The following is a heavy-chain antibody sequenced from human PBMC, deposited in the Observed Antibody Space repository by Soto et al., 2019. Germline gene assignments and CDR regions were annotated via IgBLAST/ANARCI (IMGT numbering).Heavy chain of an antibody. CDR2: ISHDGRVT. J-gene: IGHJ4*02. CDR1: GFTFNSLS. Sequence: QVQLVESGGGMVQPGTSLRLSCAASGFTFNSLSLHWVRQRPDKGLEWVAVISHDGRVTFYADFVKGRFTVSRDNSKNTIYLQVNSLRAEETAVYYCAREPYGDSQYFDDWGQGTLVTVSS. D-gene: IGHD7-27*01. V-gene: IGHV3-30*04. CDR3: AREPYGDSQYFDD.